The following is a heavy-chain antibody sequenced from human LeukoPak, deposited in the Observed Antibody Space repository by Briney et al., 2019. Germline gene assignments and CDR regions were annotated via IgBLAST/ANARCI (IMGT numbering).Heavy chain of an antibody. V-gene: IGHV3-11*04. CDR3: ARGSGSLWYYYYYMDV. Sequence: GGSLRLTCAASGFTFSDYYMSWIRQAPGKGLEWVSYISSSGSTIYYADSVKGRFTISRDNAKNSLYLQMNSLRAEDTAVYYCARGSGSLWYYYYYMDVWGKGTTVTVSS. J-gene: IGHJ6*03. CDR1: GFTFSDYY. D-gene: IGHD1-26*01. CDR2: ISSSGSTI.